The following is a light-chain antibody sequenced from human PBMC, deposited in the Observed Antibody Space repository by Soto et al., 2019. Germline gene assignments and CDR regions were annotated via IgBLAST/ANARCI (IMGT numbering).Light chain of an antibody. Sequence: QSVLTQPPSASGTPGQRVTISCSGSSSNIGSNYVYWYQQHPGRAPKLIIYEVSHRFSDLSYRFSGSKSGNTASLTISGLQAEDEGDYYCTSFAPGRIYVFGSGTKVTVL. J-gene: IGLJ1*01. CDR2: EVS. CDR1: SSNIGSNY. CDR3: TSFAPGRIYV. V-gene: IGLV1-47*01.